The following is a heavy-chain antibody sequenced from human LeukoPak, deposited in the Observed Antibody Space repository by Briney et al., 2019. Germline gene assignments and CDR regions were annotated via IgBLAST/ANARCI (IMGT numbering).Heavy chain of an antibody. CDR2: INRDGSGK. Sequence: GESLRLSCAASGFTLSTYWMGWVRQAPGKGLEWVANINRDGSGKYYVDSVRGRFTISRDNAKNSLYLQMNSLRAEDTAVYYCARVQTGTTNWFDPWGQGTLVTVSS. CDR1: GFTLSTYW. J-gene: IGHJ5*02. CDR3: ARVQTGTTNWFDP. D-gene: IGHD1-1*01. V-gene: IGHV3-7*04.